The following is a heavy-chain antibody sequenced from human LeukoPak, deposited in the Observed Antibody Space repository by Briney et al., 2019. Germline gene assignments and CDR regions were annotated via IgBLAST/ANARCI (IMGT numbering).Heavy chain of an antibody. D-gene: IGHD2/OR15-2a*01. V-gene: IGHV4-59*01. CDR3: ARGGYGLHSMAFDI. CDR1: GGSISSYY. Sequence: PSETLSLTCTVSGGSISSYYWSWIRQPPGKGLEWIGYIYYSGSTNYNPSLKSRVTISVDTSKNQFSLKLSSVTAADTAVYYCARGGYGLHSMAFDIWGQGTMVTVSS. J-gene: IGHJ3*02. CDR2: IYYSGST.